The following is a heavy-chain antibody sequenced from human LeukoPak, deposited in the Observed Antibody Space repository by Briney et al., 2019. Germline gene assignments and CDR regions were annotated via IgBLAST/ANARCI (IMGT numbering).Heavy chain of an antibody. Sequence: PGGSLRLSCAASGFTFTSYAMNWVRQAPGKGLEWVSAISGSGSSTYYADSVKGRFTISRDNSKNTLYLQMNSLRAEDTAVYYCAKSSLTGYYFCPFDYWGQGTLVTVSS. D-gene: IGHD3-9*01. CDR2: ISGSGSST. CDR1: GFTFTSYA. V-gene: IGHV3-23*01. CDR3: AKSSLTGYYFCPFDY. J-gene: IGHJ4*02.